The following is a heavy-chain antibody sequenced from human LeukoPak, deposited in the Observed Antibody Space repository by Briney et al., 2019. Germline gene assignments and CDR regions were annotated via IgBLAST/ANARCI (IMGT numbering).Heavy chain of an antibody. V-gene: IGHV1-2*02. CDR2: INPNSGGT. J-gene: IGHJ6*03. Sequence: ASVKVSCKASGYTFTGYYMHWVRQAPGQGLEWMGWINPNSGGTNYAQKFQGRVTMTRDTSISTAYMELSRLRSDDTAVYYCARDERGSWQAYYYYYMDVWGKGTTVTVSS. CDR1: GYTFTGYY. D-gene: IGHD6-13*01. CDR3: ARDERGSWQAYYYYYMDV.